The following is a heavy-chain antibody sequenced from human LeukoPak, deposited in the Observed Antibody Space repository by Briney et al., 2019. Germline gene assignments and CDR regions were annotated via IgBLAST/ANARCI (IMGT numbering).Heavy chain of an antibody. CDR3: ARGRGIDY. CDR2: IKQDGSEK. Sequence: PGGSLRLSCAASGFTFSGYWMSWVRQAPGKGLEWVANIKQDGSEKYYVDSVKGRFTISRDNAKNSLYLQMNSLRGEDTAVYYCARGRGIDYWGQGALVTVSS. D-gene: IGHD3-10*01. CDR1: GFTFSGYW. V-gene: IGHV3-7*01. J-gene: IGHJ4*02.